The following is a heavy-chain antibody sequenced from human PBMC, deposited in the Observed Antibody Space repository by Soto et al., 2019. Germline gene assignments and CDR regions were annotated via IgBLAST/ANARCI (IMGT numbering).Heavy chain of an antibody. Sequence: GESLKISCKGSGYSFTSYWISWVRQMPGKGLEWMGRIDPSDSYTNYSPSFQGHVTISADKSISTAYLQWSSLKASATAMSYCARRPLGYCSGGSCRYYYYYGMDVWGQGTTVTVSS. CDR1: GYSFTSYW. D-gene: IGHD2-15*01. J-gene: IGHJ6*02. CDR2: IDPSDSYT. CDR3: ARRPLGYCSGGSCRYYYYYGMDV. V-gene: IGHV5-10-1*01.